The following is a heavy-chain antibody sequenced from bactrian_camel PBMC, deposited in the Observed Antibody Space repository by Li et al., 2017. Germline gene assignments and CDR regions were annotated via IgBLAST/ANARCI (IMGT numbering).Heavy chain of an antibody. CDR3: AADPSRRSVYSSCFLGHEEDYNY. D-gene: IGHD6*01. J-gene: IGHJ4*01. CDR2: INSRTDDTT. CDR1: GFTLRIAD. V-gene: IGHV3S40*01. Sequence: VQLVESGGGLVQAGGSLRLSCTASGFTLRIADMSWIRQAPGKGLEWVSGINSRTDDTTVYAESAKGRFTISIDNAKNTVYLQMTSVNPEDTAMYYCAADPSRRSVYSSCFLGHEEDYNYWGQGTQV.